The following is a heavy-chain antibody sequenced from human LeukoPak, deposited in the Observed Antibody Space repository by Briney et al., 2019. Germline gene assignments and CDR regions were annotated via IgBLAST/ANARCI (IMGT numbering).Heavy chain of an antibody. D-gene: IGHD3-22*01. CDR3: AKDISGYSRPFDY. Sequence: GGSLRLSCAASGFSISGYAMSWPRQAPGKGLEWVSSISGSCSHTYHPDSVTGRFTLSRDNSKNTLYLQMNSLRAEDTAVYYCAKDISGYSRPFDYWGQGTLVTVSS. J-gene: IGHJ4*02. CDR1: GFSISGYA. V-gene: IGHV3-23*01. CDR2: ISGSCSHT.